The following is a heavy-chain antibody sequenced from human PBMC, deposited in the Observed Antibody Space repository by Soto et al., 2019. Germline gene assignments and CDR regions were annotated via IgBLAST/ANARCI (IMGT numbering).Heavy chain of an antibody. J-gene: IGHJ6*02. CDR1: GGSISSSNW. V-gene: IGHV4-4*02. CDR2: IYHSGNT. CDR3: ARGGDSSGYYYYYCGMDV. D-gene: IGHD3-22*01. Sequence: SETMSLTCAVSGGSISSSNWWSWVRQPPGKGLEWIGEIYHSGNTNYKPSIKSRVTISVDKSKNQFSLKLSSVTAADTAVYYCARGGDSSGYYYYYCGMDVWGQGTTVTVSS.